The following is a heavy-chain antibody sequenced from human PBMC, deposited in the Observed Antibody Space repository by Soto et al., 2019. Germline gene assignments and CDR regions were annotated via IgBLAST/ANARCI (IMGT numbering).Heavy chain of an antibody. CDR3: ARGVGYCSGGSCYLDY. J-gene: IGHJ4*02. Sequence: EVQLVESGGGLVQPGGSLRLSCAASGFTFSSYNMNWVRQAPGKGLEWVSYISSSSTTIHYGDSVKGRFTISRDNAKNSLYLQMNSLRAEDTAVYYCARGVGYCSGGSCYLDYWGQGTLVTVSS. CDR1: GFTFSSYN. V-gene: IGHV3-48*01. CDR2: ISSSSTTI. D-gene: IGHD2-15*01.